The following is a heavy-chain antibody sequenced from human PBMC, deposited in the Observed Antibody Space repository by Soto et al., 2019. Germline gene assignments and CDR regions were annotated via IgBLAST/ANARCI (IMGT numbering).Heavy chain of an antibody. J-gene: IGHJ4*02. CDR1: GFTFNKYA. V-gene: IGHV3-23*01. CDR3: ARDRSGTYDPIGYYFDY. CDR2: ISGSGAST. Sequence: AGGSLRLSCVASGFTFNKYALAWFRQAPGKGLEWVSAISGSGASTYDTDSVKGRFTISRDNSKNTLYLQMNSLRAEDTAVYYCARDRSGTYDPIGYYFDYWGQGTLVTVSS. D-gene: IGHD1-26*01.